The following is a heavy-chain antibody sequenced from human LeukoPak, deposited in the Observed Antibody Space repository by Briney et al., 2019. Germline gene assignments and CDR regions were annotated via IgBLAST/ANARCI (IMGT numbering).Heavy chain of an antibody. CDR3: ATLGYCSSTSCYASWFDP. Sequence: GESLKISCKGSGYSFTSYWISWVRQMPGKGLEWVGRIDPSDSYTNYSPSFQGHVTISADKSISTAYLQWSSLKASDTAMYYCATLGYCSSTSCYASWFDPWGQGTLVTVSS. D-gene: IGHD2-2*01. V-gene: IGHV5-10-1*01. J-gene: IGHJ5*02. CDR2: IDPSDSYT. CDR1: GYSFTSYW.